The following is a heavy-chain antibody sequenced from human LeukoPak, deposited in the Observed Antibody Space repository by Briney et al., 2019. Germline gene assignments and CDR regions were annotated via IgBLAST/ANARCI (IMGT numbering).Heavy chain of an antibody. V-gene: IGHV3-66*01. CDR2: IYSGGTT. J-gene: IGHJ4*02. D-gene: IGHD4-17*01. CDR1: GFTVTSNY. Sequence: GGSLRLSCVVSGFTVTSNYMSWVRQAPGKGLEWVSVIYSGGTTNYADSVKGRFTVYRDNSKNTLYLQMNSLRAEGTAVYYCARKLTSGYWGQGTLVTVSS. CDR3: ARKLTSGY.